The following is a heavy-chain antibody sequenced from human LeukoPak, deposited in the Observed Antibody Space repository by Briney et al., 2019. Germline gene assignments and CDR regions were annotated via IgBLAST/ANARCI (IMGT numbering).Heavy chain of an antibody. J-gene: IGHJ2*01. CDR2: IYTSGST. CDR3: ARDHYDSSGYSPYWYFDL. D-gene: IGHD3-22*01. V-gene: IGHV4-4*07. Sequence: SETLSLTCTVSGGSISSYYWSWIRQPAGRGLEWIGRIYTSGSTNYNPSFKSRVTMSVDTSKNQFSLKLSSVTAADTAVYYCARDHYDSSGYSPYWYFDLWGRGTLVTVSS. CDR1: GGSISSYY.